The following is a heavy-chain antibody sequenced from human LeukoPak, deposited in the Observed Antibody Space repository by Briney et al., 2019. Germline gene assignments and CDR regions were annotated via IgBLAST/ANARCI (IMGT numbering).Heavy chain of an antibody. CDR3: ARDLFLRTGYFDY. CDR1: GFTFSSYS. Sequence: GGSLRLSCAASGFTFSSYSMNWVRQAPGKGLEWVSSISSSSSYIYYADSVKGRFTISRDNAKNSLYLQMNSLRAEDTAVYYCARDLFLRTGYFDYWGQGTLVTVSP. J-gene: IGHJ4*02. V-gene: IGHV3-21*01. D-gene: IGHD3-3*01. CDR2: ISSSSSYI.